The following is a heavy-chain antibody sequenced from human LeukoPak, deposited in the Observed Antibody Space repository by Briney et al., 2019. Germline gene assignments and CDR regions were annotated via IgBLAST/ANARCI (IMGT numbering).Heavy chain of an antibody. CDR3: ARETIRDGYSNNWFDP. CDR2: IIPIFGTA. V-gene: IGHV1-69*13. D-gene: IGHD5-24*01. CDR1: GGTFSSYA. J-gene: IGHJ5*02. Sequence: GASVKVSCKASGGTFSSYAISWVRQAPGQGLEWMGGIIPIFGTANYAQKFQGRVTITADESTGTAYMELSSLRSEDTAVYYCARETIRDGYSNNWFDPWGQGTLVTVSS.